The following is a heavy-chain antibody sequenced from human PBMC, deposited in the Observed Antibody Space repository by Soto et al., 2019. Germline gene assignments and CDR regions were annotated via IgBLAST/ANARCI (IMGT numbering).Heavy chain of an antibody. Sequence: PGGSLRLSCAASGFTFTNARMTWVRQPPGKGLEWVGHIKRKTDGETTDYAAPVKGRFTISRDDSKTTLYLQLNSLETEDTAVYYCTTAGPVGAQPFDHWGQGTLVTAPQ. CDR3: TTAGPVGAQPFDH. D-gene: IGHD1-26*01. J-gene: IGHJ4*02. CDR2: IKRKTDGETT. CDR1: GFTFTNAR. V-gene: IGHV3-15*01.